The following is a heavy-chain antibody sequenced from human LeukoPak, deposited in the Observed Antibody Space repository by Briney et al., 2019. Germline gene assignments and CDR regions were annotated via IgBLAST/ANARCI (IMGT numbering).Heavy chain of an antibody. D-gene: IGHD2-2*01. CDR1: GGTFSSYA. CDR3: ARAFLASHFRRYYFDY. J-gene: IGHJ4*02. V-gene: IGHV1-69*04. Sequence: SVKVSCKASGGTFSSYAISWVRQAPGQGLEWMGRIIPILGIVNYAQKFQGRVTITADKSTSTAYMELSSLRSEDTAVYYCARAFLASHFRRYYFDYWGQGTLVTVSS. CDR2: IIPILGIV.